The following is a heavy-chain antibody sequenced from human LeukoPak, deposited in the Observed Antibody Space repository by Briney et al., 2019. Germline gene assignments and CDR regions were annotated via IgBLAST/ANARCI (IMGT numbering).Heavy chain of an antibody. J-gene: IGHJ4*02. D-gene: IGHD1-26*01. CDR2: INSDGSIS. Sequence: GGSLRLSCAASGFTFSTYWMHWARHAPGKGLVWVSRINSDGSISAYGDSVKGRFTISRDNAKNTLYLQMSSLRAEDTAVYYCAKAGSYWGSYFDYWGQGTLVTVSS. CDR3: AKAGSYWGSYFDY. V-gene: IGHV3-74*01. CDR1: GFTFSTYW.